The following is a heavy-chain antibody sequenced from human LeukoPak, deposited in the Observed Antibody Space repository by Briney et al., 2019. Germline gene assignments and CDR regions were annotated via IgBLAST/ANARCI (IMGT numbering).Heavy chain of an antibody. Sequence: SETLSLTCSVSGDSMSNYYWNWIRQPPGKRLEWIGLIFHSGYTTYNPSLQTRVTMSIDTSKNEFSLTLTSVTTADTAVYLRGHSILGVEARFDPWGQGALVTVSS. D-gene: IGHD3-3*01. CDR2: IFHSGYT. V-gene: IGHV4-59*03. J-gene: IGHJ5*02. CDR3: GHSILGVEARFDP. CDR1: GDSMSNYY.